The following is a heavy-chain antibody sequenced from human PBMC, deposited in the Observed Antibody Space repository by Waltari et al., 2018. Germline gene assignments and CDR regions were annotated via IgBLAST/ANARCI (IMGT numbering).Heavy chain of an antibody. V-gene: IGHV1-69-2*01. D-gene: IGHD3-22*01. Sequence: EVQLVQSGAEVKQPGATVKISCKASGYTFTDYYMHWVQQPPGKGLEWMGSGVPKDSKTIYSEKVQGRVTITADTTTDTAYMELSSLRSEDTAVYYCATLYYYDSSGPRGDIWGQGTMVTVSS. CDR3: ATLYYYDSSGPRGDI. CDR1: GYTFTDYY. CDR2: GVPKDSKT. J-gene: IGHJ3*02.